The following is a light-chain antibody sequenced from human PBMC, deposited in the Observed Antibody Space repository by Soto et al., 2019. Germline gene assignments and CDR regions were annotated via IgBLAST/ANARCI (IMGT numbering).Light chain of an antibody. Sequence: QSALTQPRSVSGSPGQSVTICCTGTSSDVGTYNFVSWYQQHPGKAPKFMIYDVTKRPSGVPDRFSGSKSGNMASLTISGLQAEDEADYYCCSYVGSYTSYVFGTGTKLTVL. CDR3: CSYVGSYTSYV. J-gene: IGLJ1*01. CDR1: SSDVGTYNF. CDR2: DVT. V-gene: IGLV2-11*01.